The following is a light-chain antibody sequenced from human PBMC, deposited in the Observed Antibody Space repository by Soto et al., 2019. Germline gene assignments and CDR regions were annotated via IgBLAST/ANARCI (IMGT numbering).Light chain of an antibody. CDR3: SSRASTLGV. CDR1: SSDIGDSNF. J-gene: IGLJ3*02. CDR2: EVS. V-gene: IGLV2-14*01. Sequence: QSVLTQPASVSGSPGQSITISCTGTSSDIGDSNFVSWYQQHPGKAPKLIIFEVSTRPSGVSNRFSGSKSDNTASLTISGLHAEDVAHYYCSSRASTLGVFGGGTKVTVL.